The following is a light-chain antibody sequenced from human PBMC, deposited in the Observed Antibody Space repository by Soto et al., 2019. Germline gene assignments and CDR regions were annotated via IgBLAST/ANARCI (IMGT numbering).Light chain of an antibody. Sequence: QSVLTQPPSVSGAPGQRVTISCTGSSSNIGAGYDVHWYQQLPGTAPKLLIYGNSNRPSRVPDRFSGSKSGASASLAITGLRAEDEADYYCQSYDSSLSGWVFGGGTKLTVI. CDR2: GNS. J-gene: IGLJ3*02. V-gene: IGLV1-40*01. CDR3: QSYDSSLSGWV. CDR1: SSNIGAGYD.